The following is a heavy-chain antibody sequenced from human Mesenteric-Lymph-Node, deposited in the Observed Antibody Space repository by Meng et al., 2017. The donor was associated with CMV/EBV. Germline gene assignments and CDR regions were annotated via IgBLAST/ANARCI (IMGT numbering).Heavy chain of an antibody. CDR3: AHVRLSYFDILSGYFPPRYFFDY. CDR2: IYWDGDT. CDR1: VG. D-gene: IGHD3-9*01. Sequence: VGVGWIRQPPGKALEWLAHIYWDGDTRYSPSLRNRLTITKDTSKSHVVLRMTNVEPVDTATYFCAHVRLSYFDILSGYFPPRYFFDYWGQGTLVTVSS. J-gene: IGHJ4*02. V-gene: IGHV2-5*02.